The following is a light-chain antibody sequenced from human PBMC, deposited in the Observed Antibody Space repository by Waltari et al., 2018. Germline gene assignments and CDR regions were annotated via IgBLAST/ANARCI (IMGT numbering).Light chain of an antibody. CDR1: SGGLAHNY. J-gene: IGLJ2*01. V-gene: IGLV6-57*03. CDR3: QSSDSTDVV. CDR2: EDD. Sequence: NFILTQPPSVSASPGETVTISCTRSSGGLAHNYVPWYQQRPGSVPITVIFEDDQRPSGVPDRFSGSLDSSSDSASLTISDLRTEDEADYYCQSSDSTDVVFGGGTKLTVL.